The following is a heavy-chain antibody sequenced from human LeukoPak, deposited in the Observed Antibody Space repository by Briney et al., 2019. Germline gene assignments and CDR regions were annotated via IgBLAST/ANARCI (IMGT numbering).Heavy chain of an antibody. D-gene: IGHD1-26*01. CDR2: INPNSGGT. CDR1: GYTFNGYY. V-gene: IGHV1-2*02. J-gene: IGHJ3*02. CDR3: AGYSGSYLVLGTFDI. Sequence: ASVKVSCKASGYTFNGYYFHWVRQAPGQGLEWMGWINPNSGGTNYAQKFQGRVTMTRDTSISTAYMELSRLRSDDTAVYYCAGYSGSYLVLGTFDIWGQGTMVTVSS.